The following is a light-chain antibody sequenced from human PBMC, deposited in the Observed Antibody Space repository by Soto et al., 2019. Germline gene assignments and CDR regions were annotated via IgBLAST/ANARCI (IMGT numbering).Light chain of an antibody. CDR1: QSVSSSY. V-gene: IGKV3-20*01. J-gene: IGKJ2*01. CDR3: QQYGGYPYT. CDR2: GAS. Sequence: EIVLTQSPGTLSLSPGERATLSCRASQSVSSSYLAWYQQKPGQAPRLLIFGASSRATGIPDRFSGSGSGTDFALTITRMEPDDFAVYYWQQYGGYPYTFGQVTKLEIK.